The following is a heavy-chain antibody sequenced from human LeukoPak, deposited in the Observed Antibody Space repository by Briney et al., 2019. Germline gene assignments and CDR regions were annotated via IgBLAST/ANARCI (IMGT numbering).Heavy chain of an antibody. J-gene: IGHJ4*02. CDR2: ISSSSSTI. CDR3: VGRGGATY. V-gene: IGHV3-48*01. D-gene: IGHD1-26*01. Sequence: GGSLRLSCAASGFTFSSYSMNWVRQAPGKGLEWVSYISSSSSTIYYADSVKGRFTISRDNAKNSLYLQMNSLRAEDTAVYYGVGRGGATYWGQGTLVTVSS. CDR1: GFTFSSYS.